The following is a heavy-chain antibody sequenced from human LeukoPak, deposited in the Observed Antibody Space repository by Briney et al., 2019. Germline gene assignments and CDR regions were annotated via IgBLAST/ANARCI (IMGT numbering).Heavy chain of an antibody. CDR3: ARHEIRFGAARQNYFDY. D-gene: IGHD6-6*01. V-gene: IGHV4-39*01. CDR1: GGSISSCNW. CDR2: IYYSGST. Sequence: SETLSLTCAVSGGSISSCNWWSWVRQPPGKGLEWIGSIYYSGSTYYNPSLKSRVTISVDTSKNQFSLKLSSVTAADTAVYYCARHEIRFGAARQNYFDYWGQGTLVTVSS. J-gene: IGHJ4*02.